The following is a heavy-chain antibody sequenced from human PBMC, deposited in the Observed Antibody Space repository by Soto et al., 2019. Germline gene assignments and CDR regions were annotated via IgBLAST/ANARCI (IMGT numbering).Heavy chain of an antibody. CDR2: ISGNGGST. J-gene: IGHJ4*02. CDR1: GFTFSVYA. D-gene: IGHD6-6*01. V-gene: IGHV3-23*01. CDR3: AKDRTFGPPLVRFDS. Sequence: VGSLRLSCGASGFTFSVYAMTWVRQAPGKGLEWVSAISGNGGSTYYADSVKGRFTISRDNSKSTLHLQMNSLRVEDTAVYYCAKDRTFGPPLVRFDSWGQGTLVTVSS.